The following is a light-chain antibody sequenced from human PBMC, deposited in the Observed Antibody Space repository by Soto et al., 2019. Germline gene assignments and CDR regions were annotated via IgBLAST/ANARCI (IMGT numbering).Light chain of an antibody. J-gene: IGLJ1*01. V-gene: IGLV2-14*01. CDR1: SSDVGGYNY. CDR2: EVS. CDR3: CSYAGSSTYV. Sequence: QSALTQPASVSGSPGQSITISCSGTSSDVGGYNYVSWYQQKPGKAPKLMIYEVSNRPSGVSNRFSGSKSANTASLTISGLQAEDEAAYYCCSYAGSSTYVFGTGTKVTVL.